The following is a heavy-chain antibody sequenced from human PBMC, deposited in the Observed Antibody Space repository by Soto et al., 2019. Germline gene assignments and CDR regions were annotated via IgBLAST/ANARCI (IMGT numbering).Heavy chain of an antibody. Sequence: ASVKVSCKASGYRFTSYGIGWVRQAPGQGLEWMGWISAYNGNTNYAQNLQGRVTLTTDTSTSTAYMELRSLRSNDTAVYYCAMVDVYVTPSPQDVWGQGTTVTVS. CDR1: GYRFTSYG. CDR2: ISAYNGNT. V-gene: IGHV1-18*01. CDR3: AMVDVYVTPSPQDV. D-gene: IGHD3-16*01. J-gene: IGHJ6*02.